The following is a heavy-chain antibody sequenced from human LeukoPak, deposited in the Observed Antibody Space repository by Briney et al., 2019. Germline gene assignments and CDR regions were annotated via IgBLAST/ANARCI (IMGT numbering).Heavy chain of an antibody. CDR1: GFTFSSYA. CDR2: ISGSGGST. J-gene: IGHJ4*02. CDR3: AKVSGVYYGDYGHFDY. D-gene: IGHD4-17*01. Sequence: GGSLRLSCAASGFTFSSYAMSWVRQAPGKGLEWVSAISGSGGSTYCADSVKGRFTISRDNSKNTLYLQMNSLRAEDTAVYYCAKVSGVYYGDYGHFDYWGQGTLVTVSS. V-gene: IGHV3-23*01.